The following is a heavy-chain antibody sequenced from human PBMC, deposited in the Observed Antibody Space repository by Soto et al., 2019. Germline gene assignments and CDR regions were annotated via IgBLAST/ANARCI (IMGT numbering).Heavy chain of an antibody. V-gene: IGHV1-46*02. J-gene: IGHJ4*02. CDR3: ARDWALDY. D-gene: IGHD7-27*01. CDR2: INPSGDST. Sequence: QVQLVQSGSEVKRPGTSVKVSCKAAGYTFNAYSMHWVRQAPGQGLEWMGMINPSGDSTTYAQNFQGRVTMTRDTSTTTVYMELSGLRFEDTAVYYCARDWALDYWGQGTLVTVSS. CDR1: GYTFNAYS.